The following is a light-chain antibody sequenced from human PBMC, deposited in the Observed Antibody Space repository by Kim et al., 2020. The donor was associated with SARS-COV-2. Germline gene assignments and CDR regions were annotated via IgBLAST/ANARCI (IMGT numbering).Light chain of an antibody. CDR3: SSYTGSDTLV. J-gene: IGLJ2*01. CDR1: SSDVGVYNY. V-gene: IGLV2-14*03. Sequence: QSVLTQPASVSGSPGQSITISCTGTSSDVGVYNYVSWYQQHPGKAPKLMIYDVSNRPSGVSNRFSGSKSGNTASLTISGLRAEDEADYYCSSYTGSDTLVFGGGTQLTVL. CDR2: DVS.